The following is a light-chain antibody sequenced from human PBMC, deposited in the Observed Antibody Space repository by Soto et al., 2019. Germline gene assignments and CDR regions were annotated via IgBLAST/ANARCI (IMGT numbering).Light chain of an antibody. CDR1: SSDVGGYNY. Sequence: QSALTQPASVSGSPGQSITIFCTGTSSDVGGYNYVSWYQQHPGKAPKLMIYEVSNRPSGVSNRFSGSKSGNTASLTISGLQTEDEADYYCNSYTSRNTFVLGTGTKVTVL. CDR2: EVS. CDR3: NSYTSRNTFV. V-gene: IGLV2-14*01. J-gene: IGLJ1*01.